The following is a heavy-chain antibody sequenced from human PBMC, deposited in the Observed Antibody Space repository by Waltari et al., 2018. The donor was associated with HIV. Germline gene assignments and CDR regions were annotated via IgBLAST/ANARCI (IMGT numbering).Heavy chain of an antibody. CDR3: ASSDYGDYR. J-gene: IGHJ5*02. V-gene: IGHV4-34*01. CDR1: GGSASGYF. D-gene: IGHD4-17*01. CDR2: ISHSGRS. Sequence: QVQLQQWGAGLLKPSETLSLTCVVYGGSASGYFWSWIRQSPDKGLEWIGEISHSGRSNYNPSLKSRVTRSLDTAKNQFSLKLASVTAADTAVYYCASSDYGDYRWGQGTLVTVSS.